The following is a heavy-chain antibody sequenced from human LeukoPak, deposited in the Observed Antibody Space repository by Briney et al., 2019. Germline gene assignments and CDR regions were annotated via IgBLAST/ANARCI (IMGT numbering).Heavy chain of an antibody. CDR3: ARGVGNSDYHAIHFHS. Sequence: GSLRLSCVASGFTFGKYWMSWVRQPPGKGLEWIGEIYHSGSTNYNPSLKSRVTISVDKSKNQFSLKLSSVTAADTAVYYCARGVGNSDYHAIHFHSWGQGTLVTVSS. CDR2: IYHSGST. D-gene: IGHD2/OR15-2a*01. V-gene: IGHV4-4*02. CDR1: GFTFGKYW. J-gene: IGHJ4*02.